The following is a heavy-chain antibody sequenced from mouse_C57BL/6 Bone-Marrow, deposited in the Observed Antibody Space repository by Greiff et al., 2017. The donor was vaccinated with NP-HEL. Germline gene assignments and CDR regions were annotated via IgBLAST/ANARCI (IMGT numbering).Heavy chain of an antibody. CDR3: ARGYYGSSPYYFDY. J-gene: IGHJ2*01. D-gene: IGHD1-1*01. V-gene: IGHV1-69*01. CDR2: IDPSDSYT. CDR1: GYTFTSYW. Sequence: QVQLQQPGAELVMPGASVKLSCKASGYTFTSYWMHWVKQRPGQGLEWIGEIDPSDSYTNYNQKFKGKSTLTVDKSPSTAYMQLSSLTSEDSAVYYCARGYYGSSPYYFDYWGQGTTLTVSS.